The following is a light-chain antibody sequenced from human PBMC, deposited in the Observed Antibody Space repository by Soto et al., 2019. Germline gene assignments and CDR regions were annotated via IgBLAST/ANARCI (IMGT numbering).Light chain of an antibody. V-gene: IGKV1-5*01. Sequence: DIQMTQSPSTLSASVGDRVTITCRASQSISSWLAWYQQKPGKAPKLLIYDASSLESGVPSRFSGSGSGTEFTITISSLQPDDVATYYCQQYNSYSLYTFGQGTKLEIK. CDR3: QQYNSYSLYT. CDR1: QSISSW. CDR2: DAS. J-gene: IGKJ2*01.